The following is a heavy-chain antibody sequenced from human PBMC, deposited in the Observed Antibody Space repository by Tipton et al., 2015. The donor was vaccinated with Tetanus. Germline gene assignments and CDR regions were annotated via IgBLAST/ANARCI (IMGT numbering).Heavy chain of an antibody. D-gene: IGHD1-7*01. CDR1: GGSISTYH. Sequence: LRLSCTVSGGSISTYHWNWIRQPPGKGLEWIGYIYYTGSTNYNPSLKSRVTISIDTSKNQLSLKLSSVTAADTAVYYCARRAGTSRFDYWGQGTLVTVSS. J-gene: IGHJ4*02. V-gene: IGHV4-59*01. CDR3: ARRAGTSRFDY. CDR2: IYYTGST.